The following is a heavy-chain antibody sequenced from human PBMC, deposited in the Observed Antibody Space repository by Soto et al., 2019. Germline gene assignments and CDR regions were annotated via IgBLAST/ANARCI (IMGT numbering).Heavy chain of an antibody. V-gene: IGHV4-59*01. CDR3: ARMRGSGEISPYLDY. CDR2: IYYSGRT. CDR1: GGSISDYQ. J-gene: IGHJ4*02. Sequence: QVQLQESGPGLVKPSETLSLTCSISGGSISDYQCNWIIHPPGKGLEWIGYIYYSGRTNYNTSNKRRLTISLDTSTGQISVRLGSVAAADTAVYYCARMRGSGEISPYLDYWGQGALVTVSS. D-gene: IGHD3-10*01.